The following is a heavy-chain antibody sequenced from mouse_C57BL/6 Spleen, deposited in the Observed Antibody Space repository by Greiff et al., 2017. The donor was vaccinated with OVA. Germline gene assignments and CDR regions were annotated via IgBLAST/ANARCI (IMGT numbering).Heavy chain of an antibody. CDR1: GFTFSDYG. J-gene: IGHJ4*01. D-gene: IGHD1-1*01. CDR2: ISSGSSTI. V-gene: IGHV5-17*01. Sequence: EVNVVESGGCLVKPGGSLKLSCAASGFTFSDYGMHWVRQAPEKGLEWVAYISSGSSTIYYADTVKGRFTISRDNAKNTLFLQMTSLRSEDTAMYYCASSPYGSSYVDAMDYWGQGTSVTVSS. CDR3: ASSPYGSSYVDAMDY.